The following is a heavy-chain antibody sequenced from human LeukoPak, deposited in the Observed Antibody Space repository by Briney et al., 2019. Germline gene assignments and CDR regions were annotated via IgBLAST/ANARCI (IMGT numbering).Heavy chain of an antibody. CDR2: ISYDGSNK. CDR3: AKGGRDVWFGELGAFDY. D-gene: IGHD3-10*01. CDR1: GFTFSSYG. Sequence: GGSVTLSYAASGFTFSSYGMHWVRQAPGKGLEWVAVISYDGSNKYYADSVKGRFTISRDNSKNTLYLQMNSLRAEDTAVYYCAKGGRDVWFGELGAFDYWGQGTLVTVSS. J-gene: IGHJ4*02. V-gene: IGHV3-30*18.